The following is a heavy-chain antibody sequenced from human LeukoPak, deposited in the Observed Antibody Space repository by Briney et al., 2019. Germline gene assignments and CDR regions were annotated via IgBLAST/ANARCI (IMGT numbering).Heavy chain of an antibody. CDR1: GFSLSTSGMC. D-gene: IGHD3-22*01. Sequence: ESGPALVKPTQTLTLTCTFSGFSLSTSGMCVSWIRQPPGKALEWLARIDWDDDKYYSTSLKTRLTISKDTSKNQVVLTMTNMDPVDTATYYCARINYYDSSGPHYYFDYWGQGTLVTVSS. CDR3: ARINYYDSSGPHYYFDY. J-gene: IGHJ4*02. CDR2: IDWDDDK. V-gene: IGHV2-70*11.